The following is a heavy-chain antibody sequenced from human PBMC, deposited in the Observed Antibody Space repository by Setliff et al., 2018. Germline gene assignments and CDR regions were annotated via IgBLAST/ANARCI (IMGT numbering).Heavy chain of an antibody. CDR1: GGTFRSYG. V-gene: IGHV1-18*01. CDR3: ARDQFSSGWYGPPESYFDC. CDR2: ISPYSGKT. J-gene: IGHJ4*02. D-gene: IGHD6-19*01. Sequence: ASVKVSCKASGGTFRSYGISWVRQAPGQGLEWMGGISPYSGKTDYVQKFQGRVIMTIDSSTTTAYMELKTLRSDDTAVYYCARDQFSSGWYGPPESYFDCWGQGIQVTV.